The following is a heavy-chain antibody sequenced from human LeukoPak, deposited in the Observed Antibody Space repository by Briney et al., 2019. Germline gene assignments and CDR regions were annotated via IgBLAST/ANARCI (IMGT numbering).Heavy chain of an antibody. V-gene: IGHV3-7*01. Sequence: GGSLRLSCAASGLTFSSYWMPWVRQAPGKGLEWVANLNQDGSDKKYVDSVKGRFTISRDNAKNPLYLQMNSLRVEDTALYYCARDAYSYSSESWGQGTLVTVSS. D-gene: IGHD2-15*01. CDR1: GLTFSSYW. J-gene: IGHJ5*02. CDR2: LNQDGSDK. CDR3: ARDAYSYSSES.